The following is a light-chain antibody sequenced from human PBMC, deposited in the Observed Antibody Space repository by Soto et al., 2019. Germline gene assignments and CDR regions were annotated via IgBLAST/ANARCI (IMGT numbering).Light chain of an antibody. J-gene: IGKJ1*01. Sequence: DIQMTQSPSSLSASVGDRVTITCRASQSISTYLHWYQQKPGTAPKLLIYATSNLQSGVPSRFSGSGSGTDFTLTINSLQPQDSATYYCQQAYSTPWTFGQGTKVVIK. CDR2: ATS. CDR1: QSISTY. V-gene: IGKV1-39*01. CDR3: QQAYSTPWT.